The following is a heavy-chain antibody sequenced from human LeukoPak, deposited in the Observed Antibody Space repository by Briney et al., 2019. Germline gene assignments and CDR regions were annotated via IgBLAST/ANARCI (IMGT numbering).Heavy chain of an antibody. CDR3: ASEPAAAWFDP. CDR2: INPSGGST. Sequence: ASVTVSFKASGYTFTSYYMHWVRQAPGQGLEWVGIINPSGGSTSYAQKFQGRVTMTRDTSTSTVYMELSSLRSEDTAVYYCASEPAAAWFDPWGQGTLVTVSS. J-gene: IGHJ5*02. CDR1: GYTFTSYY. V-gene: IGHV1-46*01. D-gene: IGHD6-13*01.